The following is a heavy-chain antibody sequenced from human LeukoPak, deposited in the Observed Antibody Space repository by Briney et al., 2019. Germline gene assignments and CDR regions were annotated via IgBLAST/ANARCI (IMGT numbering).Heavy chain of an antibody. CDR3: TLIQGWGSGSYYRDF. CDR1: GFSISNDW. D-gene: IGHD3-10*01. CDR2: VKSRSAGEIT. J-gene: IGHJ4*02. V-gene: IGHV3-15*01. Sequence: PGGSLRLSCAASGFSISNDWMSWVRQAPGKGLEWVARVKSRSAGEITDYAAPVKGRFTISRDDSKNTLYLQMNSLKTEDTAVYYCTLIQGWGSGSYYRDFWGQGTLVTVSS.